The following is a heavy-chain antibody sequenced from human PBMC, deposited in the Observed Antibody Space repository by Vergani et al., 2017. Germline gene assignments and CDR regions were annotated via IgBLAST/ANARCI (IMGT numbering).Heavy chain of an antibody. Sequence: QVQLQQRGAGLLKPSETLSLTCAVYGGSFSGYYWSWIRQPPGKGLEWMGEINHSGSTNYNSSLKSRVPITVDTSKNQFSLKLSSVTAADTAVYYCAREGKGTPGIAAAAGKFQNKKDNWFDPWGQGTLVTVSS. CDR2: INHSGST. J-gene: IGHJ5*02. CDR1: GGSFSGYY. V-gene: IGHV4-34*01. CDR3: AREGKGTPGIAAAAGKFQNKKDNWFDP. D-gene: IGHD6-13*01.